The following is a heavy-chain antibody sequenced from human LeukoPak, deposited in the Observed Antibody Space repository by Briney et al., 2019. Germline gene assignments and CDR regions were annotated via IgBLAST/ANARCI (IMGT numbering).Heavy chain of an antibody. CDR3: ARDLVTKEGDWFDP. V-gene: IGHV4-61*02. Sequence: SQTLSLTCTVSGGSISSGGYYWSWIRQPAGKGLEWIGRIYTSGSTNYNPSLKSRVTISVDTSKNQFSLKLSSVTAADTAVYYCARDLVTKEGDWFDPWGQGTLVTVSS. J-gene: IGHJ5*02. CDR2: IYTSGST. CDR1: GGSISSGGYY.